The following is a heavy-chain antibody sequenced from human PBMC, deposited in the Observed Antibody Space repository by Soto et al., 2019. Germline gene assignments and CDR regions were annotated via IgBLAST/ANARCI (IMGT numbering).Heavy chain of an antibody. D-gene: IGHD2-15*01. J-gene: IGHJ6*02. CDR2: ISSSISYI. CDR3: ARDRVVVAATVGYYGMDV. Sequence: PGGSLRLSCAASGFTFSSYSMNWVRQAPGKGLEWVSSISSSISYIYYADSVKGRFTISRDNAKNSLYLQMNSLRAEDTAVYYCARDRVVVAATVGYYGMDVWGQGTTVTVSS. V-gene: IGHV3-21*01. CDR1: GFTFSSYS.